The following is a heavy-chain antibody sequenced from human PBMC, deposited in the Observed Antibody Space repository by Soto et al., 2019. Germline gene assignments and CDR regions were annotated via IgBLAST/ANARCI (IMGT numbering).Heavy chain of an antibody. V-gene: IGHV4-34*01. CDR2: INHGGSA. Sequence: QVQLQQWGAGLLKPSETLSLTCAVYGGSFTSYYWSWVRQPPGMGLEWIGEINHGGSANYNPSLKSRVTISIDTSKIQFSLKLNSGTAAETAVYYCARSLELSRGWRYWGQGTLVTVSS. J-gene: IGHJ4*02. CDR3: ARSLELSRGWRY. D-gene: IGHD3-3*01. CDR1: GGSFTSYY.